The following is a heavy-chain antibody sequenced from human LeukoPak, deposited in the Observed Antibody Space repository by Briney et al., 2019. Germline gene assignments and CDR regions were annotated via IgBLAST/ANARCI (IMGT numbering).Heavy chain of an antibody. V-gene: IGHV3-23*01. CDR3: AKSPRGGNLLWDY. D-gene: IGHD4-23*01. J-gene: IGHJ4*02. CDR2: ISSSGGST. Sequence: PGGSLRLSCAASGFTFSSYAMSWVRQAPGKGLEWVSAISSSGGSTYYADSVKGRFTISRDNSKNTLYLQMNSLRAEDTAVYYCAKSPRGGNLLWDYWGQGTLVTVSS. CDR1: GFTFSSYA.